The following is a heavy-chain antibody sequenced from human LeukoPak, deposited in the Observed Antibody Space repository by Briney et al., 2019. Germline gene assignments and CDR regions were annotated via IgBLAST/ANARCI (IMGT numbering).Heavy chain of an antibody. V-gene: IGHV3-23*01. CDR2: ISGSGGST. CDR1: GFTFSSYA. J-gene: IGHJ4*02. CDR3: ARGGYYDSSGSSDY. D-gene: IGHD3-22*01. Sequence: GGSLRLSCAASGFTFSSYAMSWVRQAPGKGLEWVSAISGSGGSTYYADSVKGRFTISRDNAKNSLYLQMNSLRAEDTAVYYCARGGYYDSSGSSDYWGQGTLVTVSS.